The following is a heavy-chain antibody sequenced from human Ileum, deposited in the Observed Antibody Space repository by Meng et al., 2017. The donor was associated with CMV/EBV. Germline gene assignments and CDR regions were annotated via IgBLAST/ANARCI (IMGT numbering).Heavy chain of an antibody. D-gene: IGHD2-2*01. CDR1: GYSISSGYY. CDR2: INHSWTT. J-gene: IGHJ3*02. CDR3: ARGYCSTTRCRDAFDI. Sequence: SETLSLTCTVSGYSISSGYYCGWIRQPPGKGLECIGIINHSWTTYHNPSLKSRLTSSVDTSKNQFSLKLSSVTAADTAVYYCARGYCSTTRCRDAFDIWGQGTMVTVSS. V-gene: IGHV4-38-2*02.